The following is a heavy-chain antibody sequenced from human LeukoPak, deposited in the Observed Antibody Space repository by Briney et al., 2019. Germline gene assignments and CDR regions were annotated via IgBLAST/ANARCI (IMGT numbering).Heavy chain of an antibody. J-gene: IGHJ3*02. Sequence: PGGSLRLSCAASGFTVSSNYMSWVRQAPGKGLEWVSVIYSGGSTYYADSVEGRFTISRDNSKNTLYLQMNSLRAEDTAVYYCARGAGPDAFDIWGQGTMVTVSS. CDR2: IYSGGST. V-gene: IGHV3-66*02. CDR3: ARGAGPDAFDI. CDR1: GFTVSSNY.